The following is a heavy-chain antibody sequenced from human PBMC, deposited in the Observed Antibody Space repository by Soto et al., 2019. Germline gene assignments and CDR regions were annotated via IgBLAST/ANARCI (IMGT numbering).Heavy chain of an antibody. CDR2: IYYSGST. D-gene: IGHD3-9*01. J-gene: IGHJ5*02. V-gene: IGHV4-31*03. Sequence: QVQLQESGPGLVKPSQTLSLTCTVSGGSISSGGYYWSWIRQHPGKGLEWIGYIYYSGSTYYNPSPKGRVTLSVDTSKNQFSLKLSSVTAADTAVYYCARRRDILTYNWFDPWGQGTLVTVSS. CDR1: GGSISSGGYY. CDR3: ARRRDILTYNWFDP.